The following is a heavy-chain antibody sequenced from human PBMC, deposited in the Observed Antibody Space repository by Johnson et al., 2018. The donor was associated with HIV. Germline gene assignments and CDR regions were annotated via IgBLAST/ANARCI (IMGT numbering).Heavy chain of an antibody. J-gene: IGHJ3*02. CDR1: GFTFSRFG. CDR2: IRYDGNNK. V-gene: IGHV3-30*02. Sequence: QVQLVESGGGVVQPGGSLRLSCVASGFTFSRFGMHWVRQAPGKGLEWVAFIRYDGNNKYYADSVKGRFTISRDNSKNTLYLQMNSLRAEDTAVYYCAREKTTPDAFDIWGQGTMVTVSS. CDR3: AREKTTPDAFDI. D-gene: IGHD4-11*01.